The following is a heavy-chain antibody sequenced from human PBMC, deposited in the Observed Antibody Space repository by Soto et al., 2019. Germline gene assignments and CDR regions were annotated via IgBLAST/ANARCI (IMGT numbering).Heavy chain of an antibody. V-gene: IGHV3-33*01. CDR2: IWFDGSKK. D-gene: IGHD3-22*01. J-gene: IGHJ5*02. Sequence: LRLSCAASGFKFRNYAIHWVRQAPGKGLEWLAVIWFDGSKKYYADSVKGRFTISRDNSKNTVYLDMNSLTADDSGVFYCARAHTMMILDRFDPWGHGTLVTVSS. CDR1: GFKFRNYA. CDR3: ARAHTMMILDRFDP.